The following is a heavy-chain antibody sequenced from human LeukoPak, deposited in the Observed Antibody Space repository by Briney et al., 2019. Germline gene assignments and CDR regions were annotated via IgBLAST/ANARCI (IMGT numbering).Heavy chain of an antibody. D-gene: IGHD1-26*01. J-gene: IGHJ4*02. V-gene: IGHV3-48*01. CDR3: ANYDGSYYLKAPGYLDY. CDR2: ISSSSSTI. Sequence: SGGSLRLSCAASGFTFSSYSMNWVRQAPGKGLEWVSYISSSSSTIYYADSVKGRFTISRDNSKNTLYLQMNSLRAEDTAVYYCANYDGSYYLKAPGYLDYWGQGTLVTVSS. CDR1: GFTFSSYS.